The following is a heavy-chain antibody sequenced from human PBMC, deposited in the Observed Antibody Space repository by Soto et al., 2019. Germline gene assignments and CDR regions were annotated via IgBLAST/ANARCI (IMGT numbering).Heavy chain of an antibody. CDR1: GFTFSKYW. J-gene: IGHJ4*02. CDR2: LKGDECTT. V-gene: IGHV3-74*01. D-gene: IGHD5-18*01. CDR3: ARGGYGLWLNDY. Sequence: EVQLVESGGGLVQPGGSLRLSCAASGFTFSKYWIHWVRQAPGKGLVWVSRLKGDECTTNYADSVQGRFTISRDNANDVVFLHMNTMTADDPAVYYCARGGYGLWLNDYWGQGTLVTVSS.